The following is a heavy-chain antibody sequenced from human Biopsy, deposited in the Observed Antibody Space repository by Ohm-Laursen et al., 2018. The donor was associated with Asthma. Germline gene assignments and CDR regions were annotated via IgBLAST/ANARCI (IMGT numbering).Heavy chain of an antibody. V-gene: IGHV4-30-4*01. CDR3: ARVVSYGDIYFGIDV. D-gene: IGHD4-17*01. J-gene: IGHJ6*02. CDR1: GGYTGSSDHH. Sequence: SQILSLTCRVSGGYTGSSDHHWAWIRQAPGKGLEWIGFVFWSGSTHYSRSLERRVSISIDTATNEFSMKLWSVTPADTAVYFCARVVSYGDIYFGIDVWGPGNTVVVS. CDR2: VFWSGST.